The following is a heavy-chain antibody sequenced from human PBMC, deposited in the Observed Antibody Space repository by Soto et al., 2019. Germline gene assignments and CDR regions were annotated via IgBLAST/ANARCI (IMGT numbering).Heavy chain of an antibody. V-gene: IGHV3-7*01. J-gene: IGHJ4*01. Sequence: EVQLVESGGGLVQPGESLRLSCAASGFIFGNFWMSWVRQAPGKGLEWVANIKQDGSEKYYVDSVKGRFTLSRDNAKNALHRQMNSLKAEDTAMYLCARVVYSNGGIFDYWGQGTLVTVSS. CDR3: ARVVYSNGGIFDY. CDR1: GFIFGNFW. D-gene: IGHD3-22*01. CDR2: IKQDGSEK.